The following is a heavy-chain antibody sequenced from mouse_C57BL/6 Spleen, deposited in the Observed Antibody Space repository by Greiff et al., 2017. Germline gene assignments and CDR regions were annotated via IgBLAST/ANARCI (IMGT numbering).Heavy chain of an antibody. J-gene: IGHJ1*03. D-gene: IGHD1-1*01. CDR3: ARQIYYYGSRYFDV. V-gene: IGHV5-12*01. Sequence: DVMLVESGGGLVQPGGSLKLSCAASGFTFSDYYMYWVRQTPEKRLEWVAYISNGGGSTYYPDTVKGRFTISRDNAKNTLYLQMSRLKSEDTAMYYCARQIYYYGSRYFDVWGTGTTVTVSS. CDR2: ISNGGGST. CDR1: GFTFSDYY.